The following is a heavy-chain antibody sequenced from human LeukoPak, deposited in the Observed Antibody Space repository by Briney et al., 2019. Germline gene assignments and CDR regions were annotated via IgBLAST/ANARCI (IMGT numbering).Heavy chain of an antibody. CDR3: ARSAWASSSWDRAEYFQH. J-gene: IGHJ1*01. D-gene: IGHD6-13*01. V-gene: IGHV4-59*12. CDR2: IYYSGGT. CDR1: GDSINGYF. Sequence: PSETLSLTCTVSGDSINGYFWSWIRQPPGKGLEWIGYIYYSGGTNYNPSLKSRVTISVDTSKNQFSLKLSSVTAADTAVYYCARSAWASSSWDRAEYFQHWGQGTLVTVSS.